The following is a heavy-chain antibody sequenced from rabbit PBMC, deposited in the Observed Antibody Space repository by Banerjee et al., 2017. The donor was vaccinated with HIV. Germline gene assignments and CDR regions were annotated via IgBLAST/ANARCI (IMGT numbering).Heavy chain of an antibody. Sequence: QEQLEESGGDLVKPEGSLTLTCKASGFTLSSSYWICWVRQAPGKGLEWIGCINAGASGSTYYATWAKGRLTISNTSSTTVTLQMTSLTAADTASYFCARDLAGVIGWNFNLWGPGTLVTVS. V-gene: IGHV1S45*01. D-gene: IGHD4-1*01. CDR1: GFTLSSSYW. CDR3: ARDLAGVIGWNFNL. J-gene: IGHJ4*01. CDR2: INAGASGST.